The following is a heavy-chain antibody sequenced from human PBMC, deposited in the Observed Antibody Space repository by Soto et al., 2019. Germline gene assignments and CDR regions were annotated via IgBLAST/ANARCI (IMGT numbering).Heavy chain of an antibody. D-gene: IGHD3-22*01. Sequence: QVQLVQSGAEVKKPGSSVKVSCKASGGTFSSYAISWVRQAPGQGLEWMGGIIPIFGTANYAQKFQGRVTITADESTSTAYMELSSLRSEDTAVYYCARKASSGYYSGYYYYGKDVWGQGTTVTVSS. CDR2: IIPIFGTA. V-gene: IGHV1-69*01. CDR3: ARKASSGYYSGYYYYGKDV. J-gene: IGHJ6*02. CDR1: GGTFSSYA.